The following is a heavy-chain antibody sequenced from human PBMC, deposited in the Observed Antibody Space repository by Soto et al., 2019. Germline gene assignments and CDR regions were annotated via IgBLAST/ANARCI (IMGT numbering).Heavy chain of an antibody. CDR2: IYPGDSDT. Sequence: GESLKISCKGSGYSFTSYWIGWVRQMPGKGLEWMGIIYPGDSDTRYSPSFQGQVTISADKSISTAYLQWNSLKASDTAMYYCATPFIVGARRAAFDIWGQGTMVTVSS. D-gene: IGHD1-26*01. CDR1: GYSFTSYW. V-gene: IGHV5-51*01. J-gene: IGHJ3*02. CDR3: ATPFIVGARRAAFDI.